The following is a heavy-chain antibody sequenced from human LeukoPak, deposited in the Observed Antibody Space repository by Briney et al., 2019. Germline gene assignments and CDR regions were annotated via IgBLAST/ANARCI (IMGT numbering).Heavy chain of an antibody. CDR3: ARHRDCSGGSCPNWFDP. Sequence: GESLQISCKGSGYSFTSYWIGWVRQLPGKGLEWMGIIYPGDSDTRYSPSFQGQVTISADKSISTAYLQWSSLKASDTAMYYCARHRDCSGGSCPNWFDPWGQGTLVTVSS. V-gene: IGHV5-51*01. J-gene: IGHJ5*02. CDR2: IYPGDSDT. D-gene: IGHD2-15*01. CDR1: GYSFTSYW.